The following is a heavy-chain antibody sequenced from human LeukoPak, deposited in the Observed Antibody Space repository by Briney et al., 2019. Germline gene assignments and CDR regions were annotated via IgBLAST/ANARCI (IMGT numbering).Heavy chain of an antibody. CDR2: INSDGSST. CDR1: GFTFSSYW. D-gene: IGHD5-18*01. Sequence: GGSLRLPCAASGFTFSSYWMHWVRQAPGKGLVWVSRINSDGSSTSYADSVKGRFTISRDNAKNTLYLQMNSLRAEDTAVYYCAREGYSYVSFDYWGQGTLVTVSS. J-gene: IGHJ4*02. CDR3: AREGYSYVSFDY. V-gene: IGHV3-74*01.